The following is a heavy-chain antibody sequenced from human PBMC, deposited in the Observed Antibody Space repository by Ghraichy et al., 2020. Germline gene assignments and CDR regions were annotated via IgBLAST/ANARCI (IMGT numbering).Heavy chain of an antibody. D-gene: IGHD4/OR15-4a*01. CDR1: GFTFSNYA. Sequence: GGSLRLSCAASGFTFSNYAVSWVRQAPGKGLEWVSGISVSGGNTYYADSVKGRFTMSRDNSKNMLYMQVKSLRAEDTAVYYCAREFSRLSPLDYWATEPWSPSPQ. CDR2: ISVSGGNT. J-gene: IGHJ4*01. CDR3: AREFSRLSPLDY. V-gene: IGHV3-23*01.